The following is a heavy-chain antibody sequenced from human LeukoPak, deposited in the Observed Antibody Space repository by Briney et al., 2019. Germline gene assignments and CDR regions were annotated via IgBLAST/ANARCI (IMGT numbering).Heavy chain of an antibody. CDR1: GFTFSSYW. D-gene: IGHD6-13*01. J-gene: IGHJ4*02. V-gene: IGHV3-74*01. Sequence: GGSLRLSCAASGFTFSSYWMHWVRQAPGKGLVWVSRINSDGSSTSYADSVKGRFTISRDNAKNTLYLQMNSLRAEDTAVYYCARGGSSSWDSSSDFDYWGQGTLVTVSS. CDR2: INSDGSST. CDR3: ARGGSSSWDSSSDFDY.